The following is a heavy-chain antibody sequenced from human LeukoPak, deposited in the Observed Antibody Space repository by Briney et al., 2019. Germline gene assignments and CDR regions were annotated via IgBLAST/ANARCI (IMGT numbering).Heavy chain of an antibody. CDR1: GFTFSDYS. CDR3: ARITPISFDCSSTSCYRRYYYYGMDV. Sequence: PGGSLRLSCAASGFTFSDYSMNWVRQAPGKGLEWVSSISSSTSYIFYADSMKGRFTISRDHAKNSLYLQMNSLRAEDTAVYYCARITPISFDCSSTSCYRRYYYYGMDVWGQGTTVTVSS. J-gene: IGHJ6*02. V-gene: IGHV3-21*04. D-gene: IGHD2-2*02. CDR2: ISSSTSYI.